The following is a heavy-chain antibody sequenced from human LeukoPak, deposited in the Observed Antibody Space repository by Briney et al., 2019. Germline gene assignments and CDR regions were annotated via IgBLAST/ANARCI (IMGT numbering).Heavy chain of an antibody. V-gene: IGHV4-34*01. CDR2: INHSGST. D-gene: IGHD3-22*01. CDR3: ARGSYYYDSSGYSVNGSFDY. J-gene: IGHJ4*02. CDR1: GGSFSGYY. Sequence: ASETLSLTCAVYGGSFSGYYWSWIRQPPGKGLEWIGEINHSGSTNYNPSLKSRVTISVDTSKNQFSLKLSPVTAADTAVYYCARGSYYYDSSGYSVNGSFDYWGQGTLVTVSS.